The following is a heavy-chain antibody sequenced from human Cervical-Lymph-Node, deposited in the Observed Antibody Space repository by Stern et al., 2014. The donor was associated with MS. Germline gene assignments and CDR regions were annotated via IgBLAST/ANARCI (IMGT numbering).Heavy chain of an antibody. CDR1: GHPLSELA. J-gene: IGHJ4*02. CDR3: AKDRGVK. Sequence: DQLVESGAEVKKPGASVTVSCNVAGHPLSELAMHWLRQLPTRGLEWMGQFDPEDGETVYAQQFQGRLTMTEDTSTGTAYMTLTALRSEDTAVYYCAKDRGVKWGPGTLVTVSS. CDR2: FDPEDGET. D-gene: IGHD3-10*01. V-gene: IGHV1-24*01.